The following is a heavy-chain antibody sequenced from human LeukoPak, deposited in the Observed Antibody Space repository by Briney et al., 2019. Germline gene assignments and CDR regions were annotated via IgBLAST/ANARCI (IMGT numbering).Heavy chain of an antibody. CDR3: AKAFVPGDAFDI. CDR2: ISGSGGST. V-gene: IGHV3-23*01. CDR1: GFTFSSYA. J-gene: IGHJ3*02. Sequence: GGSLRLSCAASGFTFSSYAMSWVRQAPGKGLEWVSAISGSGGSTYYADSVKGRFTISRDNSKNTLYPQMNSLRAEDTAVYYCAKAFVPGDAFDIWGQGTMVTVSS. D-gene: IGHD2-2*01.